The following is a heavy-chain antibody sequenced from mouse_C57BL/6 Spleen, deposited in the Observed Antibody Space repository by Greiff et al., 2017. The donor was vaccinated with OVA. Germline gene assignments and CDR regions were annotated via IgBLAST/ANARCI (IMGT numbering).Heavy chain of an antibody. CDR2: ISSGGSYT. V-gene: IGHV5-6*01. CDR1: GFTFSSYG. D-gene: IGHD2-3*01. CDR3: ARRDGYPSYAMDY. J-gene: IGHJ4*01. Sequence: EVKVVESGGDLVKPGGSLKLSCAASGFTFSSYGMSWVRQTPDKRLEWVATISSGGSYTYYPDSVKGRFTISRDNAKNTLYLQMSSLKSEDTAMYYCARRDGYPSYAMDYWGQGTSVTVSS.